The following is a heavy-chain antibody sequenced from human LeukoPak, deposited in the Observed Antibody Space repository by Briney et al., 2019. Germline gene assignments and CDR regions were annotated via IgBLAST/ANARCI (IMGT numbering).Heavy chain of an antibody. Sequence: TSETLSLTCTVSGGSISRSSYYWGWIRQPPGKGLEWIGSIYYSDSGIMYYNPSLKSRVTMSADTSKNQFSLRVSSVTAADTAVYYCARVPPALGVFDIWGQGTMVSVSS. J-gene: IGHJ3*02. V-gene: IGHV4-39*01. CDR1: GGSISRSSYY. CDR3: ARVPPALGVFDI. CDR2: IYYSDSGIM.